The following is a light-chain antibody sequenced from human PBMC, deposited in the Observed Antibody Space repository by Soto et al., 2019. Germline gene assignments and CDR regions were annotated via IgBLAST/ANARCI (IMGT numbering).Light chain of an antibody. J-gene: IGKJ1*01. Sequence: DIQMTQSPSSLSASVRDRVTITCQASQDISNYLNCYQQKPGKAPKLLIYDASNLETGGPSRFSGRGSRKDFTFVISSLRTEDLATHYILQYDHRRWTFGQGTKVAI. CDR2: DAS. CDR3: LQYDHRRWT. V-gene: IGKV1-33*01. CDR1: QDISNY.